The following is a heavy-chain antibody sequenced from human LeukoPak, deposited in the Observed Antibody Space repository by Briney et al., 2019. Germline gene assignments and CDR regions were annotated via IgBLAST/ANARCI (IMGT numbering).Heavy chain of an antibody. Sequence: PSETLSLTCTVSAGSISSYYGSWIRQPAGKGLEWIGRIYASGSTNYNPSLKSRVTLSVDTSKNQFSLKLSSVTAADTAVYYCARGYCSSTSCLPFDYWGQGTLVTVSS. CDR2: IYASGST. J-gene: IGHJ4*02. CDR3: ARGYCSSTSCLPFDY. D-gene: IGHD2-2*01. CDR1: AGSISSYY. V-gene: IGHV4-4*07.